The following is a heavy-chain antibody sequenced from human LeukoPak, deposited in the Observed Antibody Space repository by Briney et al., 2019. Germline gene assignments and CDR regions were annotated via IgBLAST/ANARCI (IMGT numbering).Heavy chain of an antibody. V-gene: IGHV4-34*01. J-gene: IGHJ6*02. Sequence: SETLSLTCAVYGVSFSGYYWSWIRQPPGKGLEWIGEINHSGSTNYNPSLKSRVTISVDTSKNQFSLKLSSVTAADTAVYYCARPLPIAVAGTTPYYGMDVWGQGTTVTVSS. CDR1: GVSFSGYY. CDR2: INHSGST. CDR3: ARPLPIAVAGTTPYYGMDV. D-gene: IGHD6-19*01.